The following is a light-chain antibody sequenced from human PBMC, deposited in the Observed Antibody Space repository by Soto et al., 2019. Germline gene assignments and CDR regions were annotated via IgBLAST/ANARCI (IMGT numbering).Light chain of an antibody. CDR3: QVWDSTSDHYV. V-gene: IGLV3-21*02. CDR2: DDT. J-gene: IGLJ1*01. CDR1: NIGSES. Sequence: SYELTQPPSVSVAPGQTARITCEGTNIGSESLHWYQQKPGQAPVLVVYDDTDRPSGIPERFSGSNSGNTATLTISRVEAGDEADYYCQVWDSTSDHYVFGSGTKVTVL.